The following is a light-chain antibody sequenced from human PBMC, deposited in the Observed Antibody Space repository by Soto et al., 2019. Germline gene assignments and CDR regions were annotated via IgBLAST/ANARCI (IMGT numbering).Light chain of an antibody. V-gene: IGLV3-21*02. CDR2: DDS. CDR3: QVWDSSSEHVV. J-gene: IGLJ2*01. Sequence: SYELTQPPSVSVAPGQTARITCGGKNIGSKSVHWYQQKPGQAPVLVVYDDSDRPSGIPERFSGSNSGNTATLTISRVEVGDEADYYCQVWDSSSEHVVFGGGTKVTVL. CDR1: NIGSKS.